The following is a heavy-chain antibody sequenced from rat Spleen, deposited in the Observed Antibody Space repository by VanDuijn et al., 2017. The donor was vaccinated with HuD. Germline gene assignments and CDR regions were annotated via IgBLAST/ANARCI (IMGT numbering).Heavy chain of an antibody. Sequence: EVQLVESGGGLVQPGRSLKVSCIVSGFTFNKSWMTWIRQGPGKGLEWVASINDNGGSTFYPDSLKGRFTISRDNAKSALYLQMNSLRSEDTATYYCTTYSNWFPYWGQGTLVTVSS. CDR1: GFTFNKSW. V-gene: IGHV5-31*01. D-gene: IGHD1-7*01. J-gene: IGHJ3*01. CDR3: TTYSNWFPY. CDR2: INDNGGST.